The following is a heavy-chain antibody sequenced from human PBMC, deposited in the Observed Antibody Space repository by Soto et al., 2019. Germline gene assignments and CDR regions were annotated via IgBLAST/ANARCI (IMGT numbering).Heavy chain of an antibody. Sequence: GGSLRLSCAASGFTFSSYSMNWVRQAPEKGLEWVSYISSSSSTIYYADSVKGRFTISRDNAKNSLYLQMNSLRAEDTAVYYCARDPPGQKWLLGIPIDYWGQGTLVTVSS. CDR2: ISSSSSTI. D-gene: IGHD3-22*01. CDR1: GFTFSSYS. J-gene: IGHJ4*02. V-gene: IGHV3-48*01. CDR3: ARDPPGQKWLLGIPIDY.